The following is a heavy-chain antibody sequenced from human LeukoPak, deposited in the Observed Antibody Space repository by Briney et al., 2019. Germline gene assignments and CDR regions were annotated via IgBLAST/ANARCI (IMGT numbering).Heavy chain of an antibody. CDR2: ISTSSSYI. CDR1: GFTFSSYS. CDR3: VRDRSPGYFDY. J-gene: IGHJ4*02. Sequence: GGSLRLSCAASGFTFSSYSMNWVRQAPGKGLEWVSFISTSSSYIYYADLVKGRFTISRDNAKNSLYLQMSSLRVEDTAVYYCVRDRSPGYFDYWGQGTLVTVSS. D-gene: IGHD3-10*01. V-gene: IGHV3-21*01.